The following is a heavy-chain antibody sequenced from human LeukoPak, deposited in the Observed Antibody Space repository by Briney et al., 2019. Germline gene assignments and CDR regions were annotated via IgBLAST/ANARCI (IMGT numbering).Heavy chain of an antibody. CDR3: VRDDRAVKPC. CDR1: GFTLSSYW. CDR2: IKRDGSEK. Sequence: GGSLRLSCAASGFTLSSYWMSWVRQAPGKGLEWVANIKRDGSEKYYVDSVKGRFTISRDNAKNSLFLQMSSLRVEDTAVYYCVRDDRAVKPCWGQGTLVTVSS. V-gene: IGHV3-7*01. J-gene: IGHJ4*02. D-gene: IGHD3-10*01.